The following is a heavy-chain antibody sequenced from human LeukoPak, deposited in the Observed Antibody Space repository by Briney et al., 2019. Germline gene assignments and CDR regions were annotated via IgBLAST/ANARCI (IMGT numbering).Heavy chain of an antibody. CDR1: GFTFSSYA. CDR3: ARDVPYYYGSGSYYFDY. V-gene: IGHV3-48*01. CDR2: ISSSGSTI. D-gene: IGHD3-10*01. J-gene: IGHJ4*02. Sequence: GGSLRLSCEASGFTFSSYAMSWVRQAPGKGLEWVSYISSSGSTIYYADSVKGRFTISRDNAKNSLYLQMNSLRAEDTAVYYCARDVPYYYGSGSYYFDYWGQGTLVTVSS.